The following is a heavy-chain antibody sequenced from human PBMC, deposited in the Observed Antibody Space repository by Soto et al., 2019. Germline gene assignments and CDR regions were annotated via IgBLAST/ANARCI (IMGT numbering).Heavy chain of an antibody. CDR3: AKAYFVWSSEQPYYFDY. D-gene: IGHD3-16*01. J-gene: IGHJ4*02. V-gene: IGHV3-23*01. CDR1: GFTFSNYA. Sequence: VQLLDSGGGLVQPGGSLRLSCAASGFTFSNYAMTWVLQGPGKGLEWVSGMSGSGGRSYYADSVKGRFTISRDNSTSTLYLQLNSLRAEDTAVYDCAKAYFVWSSEQPYYFDYWGKGTLVTFSS. CDR2: MSGSGGRS.